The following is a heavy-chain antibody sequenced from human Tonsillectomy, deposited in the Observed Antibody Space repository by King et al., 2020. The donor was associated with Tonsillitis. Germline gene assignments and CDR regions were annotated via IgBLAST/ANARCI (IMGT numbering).Heavy chain of an antibody. CDR2: IRYDGTNI. D-gene: IGHD3-10*01. CDR1: GFTFCIYG. Sequence: VQLVESGGGVVQPGGSLRLSCAASGFTFCIYGMHWVRQPPGKGLEWVAFIRYDGTNIYYSDSVKGRFTISRDNSKNTLYLQMSSLRAEDTAVYYCAKTSGRWFGDRFDPWGQGTLVTVSS. V-gene: IGHV3-30*02. J-gene: IGHJ5*02. CDR3: AKTSGRWFGDRFDP.